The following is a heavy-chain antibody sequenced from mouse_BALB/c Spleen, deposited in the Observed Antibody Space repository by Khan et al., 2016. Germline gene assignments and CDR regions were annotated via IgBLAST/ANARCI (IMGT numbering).Heavy chain of an antibody. CDR1: VFTFSSFG. CDR3: AREGLRRRSAMDY. J-gene: IGHJ4*01. V-gene: IGHV5-17*02. CDR2: ISSGSSTI. D-gene: IGHD2-2*01. Sequence: EVELVESGGGLVQPGGSRKLSCAASVFTFSSFGMHWVRQAPEKGLEWVAYISSGSSTIYYADTVKGRFPISRDNPKNTLFLQMTSLRSEDTAMYYCAREGLRRRSAMDYWGQGTSVTVSS.